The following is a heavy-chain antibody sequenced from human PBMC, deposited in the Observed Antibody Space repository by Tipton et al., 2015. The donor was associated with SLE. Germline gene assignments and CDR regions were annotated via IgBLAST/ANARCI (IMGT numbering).Heavy chain of an antibody. CDR1: GGSISSYY. CDR3: VRGGTAMAYWYFDP. V-gene: IGHV4-59*08. J-gene: IGHJ2*01. D-gene: IGHD5-18*01. CDR2: IYYSGST. Sequence: TLSLTCTVSGGSISSYYWSWIRQPPGKGLEWIGYIYYSGSTNYNPSLKSRVTISVDTSKNHFSLRLISVTAADTAVYYCVRGGTAMAYWYFDPWGRGTLVTVSS.